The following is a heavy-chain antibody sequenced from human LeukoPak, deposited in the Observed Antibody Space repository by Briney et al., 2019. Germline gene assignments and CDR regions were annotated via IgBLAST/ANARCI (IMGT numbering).Heavy chain of an antibody. CDR2: ISASGGST. Sequence: GGSLRLSCAASGFSISNYAMNWVRQAPGKGLEWVSVISASGGSTSYADSVKGRFTISRHNSMNTLYLQMNSLRAEDTALYYCAKSQSGYCSGGSCSCDYWGQGTLVTVSS. J-gene: IGHJ4*02. V-gene: IGHV3-23*01. CDR3: AKSQSGYCSGGSCSCDY. D-gene: IGHD2-15*01. CDR1: GFSISNYA.